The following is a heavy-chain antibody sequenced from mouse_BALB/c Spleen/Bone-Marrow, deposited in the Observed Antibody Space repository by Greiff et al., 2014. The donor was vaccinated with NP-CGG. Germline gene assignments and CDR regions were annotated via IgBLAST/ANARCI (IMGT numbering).Heavy chain of an antibody. Sequence: QVHVKQSGPGLVAPSQSLSITCTVSGFSLTSYGVHWVRQPPGKGLEWLGVIWAGGSTNYNSALMSRLSISKDNSKGQVFLKMNSLQTDDTAMYYCARVIRYESYFDYWGQGTTLTVSS. CDR1: GFSLTSYG. J-gene: IGHJ2*01. CDR3: ARVIRYESYFDY. V-gene: IGHV2-9*02. CDR2: IWAGGST. D-gene: IGHD2-14*01.